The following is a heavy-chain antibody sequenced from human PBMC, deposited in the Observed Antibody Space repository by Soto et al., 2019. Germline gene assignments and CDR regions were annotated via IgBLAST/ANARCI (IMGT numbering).Heavy chain of an antibody. D-gene: IGHD3-9*01. CDR3: ARIRYFALDV. V-gene: IGHV1-3*01. Sequence: ASVKVSCKASGYIFSANSIHWVRQAPGHRLEWLGWVNPANGLTKYSRNFQGRFNITFDTSASTASMELSSLRSEDTAVYYCARIRYFALDVWGQGTTVTVSS. J-gene: IGHJ6*02. CDR2: VNPANGLT. CDR1: GYIFSANS.